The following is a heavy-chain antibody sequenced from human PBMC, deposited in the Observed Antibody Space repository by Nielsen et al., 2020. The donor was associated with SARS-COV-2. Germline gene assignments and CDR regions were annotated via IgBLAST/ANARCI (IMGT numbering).Heavy chain of an antibody. V-gene: IGHV1-18*01. CDR1: GFTFDDYA. J-gene: IGHJ6*02. D-gene: IGHD2/OR15-2a*01. CDR3: ARDTHFIPDGMDV. Sequence: GESLKISCAASGFTFDDYAMHWVRQAPGQGLEWMGWISAYNGNTDYAQKLQGRVTMTTDTSTSTAYMELRSLRSDDTAVYYCARDTHFIPDGMDVWGQGTTVTVSS. CDR2: ISAYNGNT.